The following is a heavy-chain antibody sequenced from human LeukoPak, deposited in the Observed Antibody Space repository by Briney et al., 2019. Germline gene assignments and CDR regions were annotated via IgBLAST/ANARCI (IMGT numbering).Heavy chain of an antibody. V-gene: IGHV5-51*01. CDR2: IYPGDSDT. J-gene: IGHJ6*03. D-gene: IGHD2-21*02. CDR3: ARQASATGDNYYYMDV. CDR1: GYSFTSYW. Sequence: GESLKISCKGSGYSFTSYWIGWVRQMPGKGLEWMGIIYPGDSDTRYSPSFQGQVTISADKSISTAYLQWSSLKPSDTAMYYCARQASATGDNYYYMDVWGKGTTVTVSS.